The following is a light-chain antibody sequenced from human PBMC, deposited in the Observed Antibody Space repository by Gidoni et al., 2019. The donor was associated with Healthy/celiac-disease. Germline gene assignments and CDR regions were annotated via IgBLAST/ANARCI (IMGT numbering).Light chain of an antibody. Sequence: STLSASVGDRVTITCRASQSISSWLAWYQQKPGKAPKLLIYKASSLESGVPSRFSGSGSGTEFTLTISSLQPDDFATYYCQQYNSYSPWTFXXXTKVEIK. J-gene: IGKJ1*01. V-gene: IGKV1-5*03. CDR2: KAS. CDR1: QSISSW. CDR3: QQYNSYSPWT.